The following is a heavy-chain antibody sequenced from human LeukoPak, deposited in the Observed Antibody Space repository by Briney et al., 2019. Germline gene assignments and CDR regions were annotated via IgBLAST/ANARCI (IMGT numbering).Heavy chain of an antibody. CDR1: GGSISSYL. CDR2: IYYSGCP. Sequence: PSETLSLTCTVSGGSISSYLWNWIRQPPGPELERIGYIYYSGCPNYHPSLKSQIPIYVDTSKHQFALTLSSVTAAGAAVYYCARGGFFTLDSHDYWGQGTLVTVSS. D-gene: IGHD2-15*01. V-gene: IGHV4-59*01. CDR3: ARGGFFTLDSHDY. J-gene: IGHJ4*02.